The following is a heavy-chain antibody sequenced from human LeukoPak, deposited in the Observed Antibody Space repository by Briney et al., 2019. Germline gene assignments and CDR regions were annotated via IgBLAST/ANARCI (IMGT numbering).Heavy chain of an antibody. CDR3: AKASTVTTPDFDY. CDR1: GFTFSSYG. D-gene: IGHD4-17*01. J-gene: IGHJ4*02. V-gene: IGHV3-30*18. Sequence: TGGSLRLSCAASGFTFSSYGMHWVRQAPGEGLEWVAVISYDGSNKYYADSVKGRFTISRDNSKNTLYLQMNSLRAEDTAAYYCAKASTVTTPDFDYWGQGTLVTVSS. CDR2: ISYDGSNK.